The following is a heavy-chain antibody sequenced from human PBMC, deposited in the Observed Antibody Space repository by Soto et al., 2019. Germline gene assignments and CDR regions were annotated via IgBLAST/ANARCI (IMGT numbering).Heavy chain of an antibody. V-gene: IGHV4-30-2*01. Sequence: SETLSLTCAVSGGSISSGGYSWSWIRQPPGKGLEWIGYIYHSGSTYYNPSLKSRVTISVERSKNQCSLKLSSVTAADTAVYYCARVLYYYDSSGPPNYYYYYGMDVWGQGTTVTVSS. D-gene: IGHD3-22*01. CDR1: GGSISSGGYS. J-gene: IGHJ6*02. CDR3: ARVLYYYDSSGPPNYYYYYGMDV. CDR2: IYHSGST.